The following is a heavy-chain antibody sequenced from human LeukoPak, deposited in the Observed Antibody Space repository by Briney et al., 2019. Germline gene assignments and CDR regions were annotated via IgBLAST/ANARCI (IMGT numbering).Heavy chain of an antibody. CDR2: IKEDGSEK. V-gene: IGHV3-7*01. J-gene: IGHJ4*02. CDR3: TRMLLWESSGYRPPDY. CDR1: RFTFSNYW. D-gene: IGHD3-22*01. Sequence: GRSLRLSCATSRFTFSNYWMSWVRQAAGKWLQWVAKIKEDGSEKKYVDSVKGRFTISRDNAENAVHLEMNSLRAEDTAVYYCTRMLLWESSGYRPPDYWGQGTLVTVSS.